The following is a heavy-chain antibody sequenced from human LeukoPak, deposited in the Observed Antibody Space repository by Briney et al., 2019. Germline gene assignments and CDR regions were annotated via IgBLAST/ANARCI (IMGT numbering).Heavy chain of an antibody. J-gene: IGHJ4*02. V-gene: IGHV3-30*02. CDR2: IRYDGSNK. CDR1: GFTFSSYG. Sequence: GGSLRLSCAASGFTFSSYGMHWVRQAPGKGLEWVAFIRYDGSNKYYADSVKGRFTISRDNSKNTLYLQMNSLRTEDTAVYYCAKTLFSSYGDYLLGDWGQGTLVTVSS. CDR3: AKTLFSSYGDYLLGD. D-gene: IGHD4-17*01.